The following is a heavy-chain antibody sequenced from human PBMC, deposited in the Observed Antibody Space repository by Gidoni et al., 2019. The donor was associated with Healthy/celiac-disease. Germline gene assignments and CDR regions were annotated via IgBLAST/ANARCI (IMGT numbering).Heavy chain of an antibody. CDR2: IYSGGST. CDR3: AACSGYYAFDI. Sequence: EVQLVETGGGLLQPGGSLRLYCAASGFTVSSNYMSWVRQAPGKGLEWVSVIYSGGSTYYADSVKGRFTISRENSKNTLYLQMNSLRAEDTAVYYCAACSGYYAFDIWGQGTMVTVSS. J-gene: IGHJ3*02. V-gene: IGHV3-53*02. D-gene: IGHD3-22*01. CDR1: GFTVSSNY.